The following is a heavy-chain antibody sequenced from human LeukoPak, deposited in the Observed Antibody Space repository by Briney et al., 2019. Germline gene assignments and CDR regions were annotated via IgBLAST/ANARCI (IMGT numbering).Heavy chain of an antibody. Sequence: GASVKVSCKASGYTFTGYYMHWVRQAPGQGLEWMGWINPNSGGTNYAQKFQGRVTMTRDTSISTAYMELSRLRSDDTAVYYCASSTYCSGGSCYSERGQGTLVTVSS. CDR2: INPNSGGT. V-gene: IGHV1-2*02. CDR3: ASSTYCSGGSCYSE. J-gene: IGHJ1*01. CDR1: GYTFTGYY. D-gene: IGHD2-15*01.